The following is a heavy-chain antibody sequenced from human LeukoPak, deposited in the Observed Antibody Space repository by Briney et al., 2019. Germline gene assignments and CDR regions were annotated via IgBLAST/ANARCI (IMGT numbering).Heavy chain of an antibody. CDR2: IYSGGST. J-gene: IGHJ4*02. V-gene: IGHV3-53*01. D-gene: IGHD2-8*01. Sequence: PGGSLRLSCAASGFTVSSNYMSWVRQAPGKGLEWVSVIYSGGSTYYADSVKGRFTISRDNSKNTLYLQMNSLGAEDTAVYYCARAAYCTNGVCYVGHYYFDYWGQGTLVTVSS. CDR3: ARAAYCTNGVCYVGHYYFDY. CDR1: GFTVSSNY.